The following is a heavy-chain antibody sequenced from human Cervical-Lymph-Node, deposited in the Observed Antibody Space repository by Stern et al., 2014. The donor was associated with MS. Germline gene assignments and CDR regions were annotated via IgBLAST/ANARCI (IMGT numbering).Heavy chain of an antibody. CDR2: IIPILGIA. CDR3: ARERQGDYGENWFDP. CDR1: GGTFSSYT. Sequence: VQLLESGAEVKKPGSSVKVSCKASGGTFSSYTISWVRQAPGQGLEWMGRIIPILGIANYAQKFQGRVTITADKSTSTAYMELSSLRSEDTAVYYCARERQGDYGENWFDPWGQGTLVTVSS. J-gene: IGHJ5*02. V-gene: IGHV1-69*09. D-gene: IGHD4-17*01.